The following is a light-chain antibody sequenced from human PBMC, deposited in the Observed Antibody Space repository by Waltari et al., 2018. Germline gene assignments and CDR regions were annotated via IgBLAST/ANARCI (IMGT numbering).Light chain of an antibody. Sequence: EIVLTQSPGTLSLSPGERATLSCRASQSVSSSYLAWYQQKPGQAPRLLIYGASSRATGIPDRFSGRDSGTDFTLTISRLEPEDFAVYYCQQYGSSPPTFGQGTRVEIK. CDR2: GAS. V-gene: IGKV3-20*01. CDR3: QQYGSSPPT. CDR1: QSVSSSY. J-gene: IGKJ1*01.